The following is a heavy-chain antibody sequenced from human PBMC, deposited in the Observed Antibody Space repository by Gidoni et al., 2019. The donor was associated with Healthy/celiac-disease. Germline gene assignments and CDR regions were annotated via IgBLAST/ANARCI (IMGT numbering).Heavy chain of an antibody. V-gene: IGHV3-9*01. Sequence: EVQLVESGGGLVQPGRSLRLSCAASGFPFDDYAMHWVRQAPGKGLEWVSGISWNSGSIGYADSVKGRFTISRDNAKNSLYLQMNSLRAEDTALYYCAKGDHPLTLTVVTRWGQGTLVTVSS. J-gene: IGHJ4*02. CDR2: ISWNSGSI. CDR1: GFPFDDYA. D-gene: IGHD2-15*01. CDR3: AKGDHPLTLTVVTR.